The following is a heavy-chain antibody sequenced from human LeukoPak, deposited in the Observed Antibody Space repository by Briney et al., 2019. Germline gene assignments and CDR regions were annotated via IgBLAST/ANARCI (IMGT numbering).Heavy chain of an antibody. J-gene: IGHJ4*02. CDR1: GFTFSSYW. V-gene: IGHV3-7*03. D-gene: IGHD3-3*01. CDR3: ARGVSGITIFGVVMQYFDY. Sequence: GGSLRLSCAASGFTFSSYWMSWVRQAPGKGLEWVANIKQDGSEKYYVDSVKGRFTISRDNAKNSLYLQMNSLRAADTAVYYCARGVSGITIFGVVMQYFDYWGQGTLVTVSS. CDR2: IKQDGSEK.